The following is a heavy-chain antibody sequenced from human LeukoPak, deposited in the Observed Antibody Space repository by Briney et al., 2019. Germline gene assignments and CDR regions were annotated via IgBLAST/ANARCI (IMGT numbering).Heavy chain of an antibody. Sequence: SETLSLTCTVSGGSISSSSYYWGWIRQPPVKGLEWIGSIYYSGSTYYNPSLKSRVTISLDTSKYQFSLQLSYVTAADTPVYYCASLRDGYNFNPFDYWGQGTLVTVSS. D-gene: IGHD5-24*01. CDR2: IYYSGST. CDR3: ASLRDGYNFNPFDY. CDR1: GGSISSSSYY. J-gene: IGHJ4*02. V-gene: IGHV4-39*01.